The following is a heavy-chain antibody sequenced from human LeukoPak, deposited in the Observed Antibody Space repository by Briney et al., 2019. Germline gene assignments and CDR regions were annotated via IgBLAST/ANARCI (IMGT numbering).Heavy chain of an antibody. J-gene: IGHJ4*02. CDR3: ASSRGPFDY. Sequence: SGTLSLTCAVSGGSISSNNWWSWVRQPPGKGLGWIGEIYHSESTNYKPSLKSRVTISIDKSKNQLSLKLSSVTAADTAVYYCASSRGPFDYWGQGTLVTVSS. CDR1: GGSISSNNW. D-gene: IGHD2-15*01. V-gene: IGHV4-4*02. CDR2: IYHSEST.